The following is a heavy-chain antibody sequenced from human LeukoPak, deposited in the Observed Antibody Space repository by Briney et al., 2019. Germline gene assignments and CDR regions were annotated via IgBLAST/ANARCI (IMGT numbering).Heavy chain of an antibody. D-gene: IGHD3-10*01. V-gene: IGHV1-18*01. CDR2: ISAYNGNT. CDR1: GYTFTSYG. Sequence: ASVKVSCKASGYTFTSYGISWVRQAPGQGLEWMGWISAYNGNTNYAQKLQGRVTMTTDTSTSTAYMELRSLRSDDTAVYYCARGLHYYGSTSEAHFDYWGQGTLVTVSS. CDR3: ARGLHYYGSTSEAHFDY. J-gene: IGHJ4*02.